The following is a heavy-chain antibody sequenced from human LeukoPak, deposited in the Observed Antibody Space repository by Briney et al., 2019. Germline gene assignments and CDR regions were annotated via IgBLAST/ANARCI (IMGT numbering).Heavy chain of an antibody. Sequence: GGSLRLSCAASGFTFSSYAMHWVRQAPGKGLEWVAVISYDGSNKYYADSVKGRFTISRDNSKNTLYLQMNSLRSEDTAVYYCARAGILWFGDLFSHYYYYGMDVWGQGPRSPSP. D-gene: IGHD3-10*01. CDR1: GFTFSSYA. CDR2: ISYDGSNK. CDR3: ARAGILWFGDLFSHYYYYGMDV. J-gene: IGHJ6*02. V-gene: IGHV3-30-3*01.